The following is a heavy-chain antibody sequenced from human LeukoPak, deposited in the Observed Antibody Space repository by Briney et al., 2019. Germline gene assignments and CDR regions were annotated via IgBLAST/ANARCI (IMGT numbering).Heavy chain of an antibody. D-gene: IGHD3-22*01. J-gene: IGHJ4*02. CDR1: GYTFTGYY. Sequence: ASVKVSCKASGYTFTGYYMHWVRQAPGQGLEWMGRINPNSGGTNYAQKFQGRVTMTRATSISTAYMELSRLRSDDTAVYYCARDLSSSITMVVVVNYQDSFDYWGQGTLVTVSS. CDR2: INPNSGGT. V-gene: IGHV1-2*06. CDR3: ARDLSSSITMVVVVNYQDSFDY.